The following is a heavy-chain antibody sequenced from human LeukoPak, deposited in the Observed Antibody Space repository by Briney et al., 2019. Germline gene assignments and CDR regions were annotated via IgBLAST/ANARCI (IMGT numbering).Heavy chain of an antibody. Sequence: GRSLRLSCAASGFTFDDYAMHWVRQAPGKGLEWVSGISWNSGSIGYADSVKGRFTISRDNAKNSLYLQMNSLRAEDTALYYCAKAPDYGDERDYWGQGTLVTVSS. J-gene: IGHJ4*02. CDR3: AKAPDYGDERDY. CDR2: ISWNSGSI. CDR1: GFTFDDYA. V-gene: IGHV3-9*01. D-gene: IGHD4-17*01.